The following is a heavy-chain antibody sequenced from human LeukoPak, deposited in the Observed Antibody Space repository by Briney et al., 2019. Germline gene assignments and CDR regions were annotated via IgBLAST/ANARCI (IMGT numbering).Heavy chain of an antibody. Sequence: PGRSLRLSCAASGFTFSSYGMHWVRQAPGKGLEWVAVIWYDGSNKYYADSVKGRFTISRDNSKNTLYLQMNSLRVEDTAVYYCARGTYYYDSSGYYFDIWGQGTMVTVSS. J-gene: IGHJ3*02. V-gene: IGHV3-33*01. D-gene: IGHD3-22*01. CDR1: GFTFSSYG. CDR3: ARGTYYYDSSGYYFDI. CDR2: IWYDGSNK.